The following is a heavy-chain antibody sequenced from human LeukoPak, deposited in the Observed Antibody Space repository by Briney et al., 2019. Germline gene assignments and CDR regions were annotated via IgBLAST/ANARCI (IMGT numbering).Heavy chain of an antibody. Sequence: GGSLRLSCSASGFSFSTDGMSWVRQAPGKGLEWVSGILGLGGASRTYYADSVRGRFTISRDNSKSTLSLQMNSLRAEDTAIYYCATYRQVLLPFESWGQGTLVTVSS. V-gene: IGHV3-23*01. CDR1: GFSFSTDG. CDR3: ATYRQVLLPFES. J-gene: IGHJ4*02. CDR2: ILGLGGASRT. D-gene: IGHD2-8*02.